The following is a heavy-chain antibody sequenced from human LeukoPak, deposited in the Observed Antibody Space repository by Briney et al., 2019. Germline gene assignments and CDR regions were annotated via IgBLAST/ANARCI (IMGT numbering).Heavy chain of an antibody. V-gene: IGHV3-30-3*01. Sequence: GVSLRLSCAASGFTFSSYAMHWVRQAPGKGLEWVAVISYDGSNKFYADSVKGRFTLSRDNSKNMLYLQMNSLRIEDTAVYYCGRGSVGFGELNYWGRGTLVTVSS. D-gene: IGHD3-10*01. CDR2: ISYDGSNK. CDR3: GRGSVGFGELNY. J-gene: IGHJ4*02. CDR1: GFTFSSYA.